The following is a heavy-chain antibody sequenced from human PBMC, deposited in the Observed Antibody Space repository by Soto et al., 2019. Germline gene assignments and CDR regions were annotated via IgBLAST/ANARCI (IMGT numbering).Heavy chain of an antibody. D-gene: IGHD3-22*01. CDR1: GYSSASYW. Sequence: RVESLKISCKGSGYSSASYWITCLLQMPGKVPEWMGRIDPSDSYTDYSPSFQGHVTISADKSISTAYLQWSSLKASDTAMYYCARYISGNYYGMDVWGQGTTVTVSS. V-gene: IGHV5-10-1*01. CDR3: ARYISGNYYGMDV. J-gene: IGHJ6*02. CDR2: IDPSDSYT.